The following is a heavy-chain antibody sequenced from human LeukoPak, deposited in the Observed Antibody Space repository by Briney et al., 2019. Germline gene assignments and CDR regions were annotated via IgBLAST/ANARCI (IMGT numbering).Heavy chain of an antibody. J-gene: IGHJ4*02. CDR3: ARGGYVLY. Sequence: GGSLRLSCAASGFTFSSYSMNWVRQAPGKGLEWVANIKQDGSEKYYVDSVKGRFTVSRDNAKNSLYLQMNSLRAEDTAVYYCARGGYVLYWGQGTLVTVSS. V-gene: IGHV3-7*01. CDR1: GFTFSSYS. CDR2: IKQDGSEK. D-gene: IGHD3-10*02.